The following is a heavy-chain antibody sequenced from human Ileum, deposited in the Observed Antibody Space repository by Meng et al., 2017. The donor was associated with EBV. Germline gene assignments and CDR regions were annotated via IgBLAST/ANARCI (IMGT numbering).Heavy chain of an antibody. CDR3: AKNGEKYFEY. CDR1: GGSISVINW. V-gene: IGHV4-4*02. J-gene: IGHJ4*02. Sequence: QVHLQVSGPGLGNPSGTLSLTCAVSGGSISVINWWSWVRQSPEKGLEWIGEMSDSGITHYNPSLKSRVTISADKSNNQFSLKLTSVTSADTAVYFCAKNGEKYFEYWGQGTLVTVSS. CDR2: MSDSGIT.